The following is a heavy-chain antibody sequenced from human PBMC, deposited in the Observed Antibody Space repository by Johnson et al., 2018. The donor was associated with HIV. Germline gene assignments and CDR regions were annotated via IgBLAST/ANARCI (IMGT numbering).Heavy chain of an antibody. CDR1: GFTFSRYA. CDR2: VSFDTINK. J-gene: IGHJ3*02. D-gene: IGHD3-10*01. CDR3: ASSSLAWGVDAFDI. V-gene: IGHV3-30*04. Sequence: QMQLVESGGGVVQPGRSLRVSCAASGFTFSRYAMHWVRQAPGKGPEWVAVVSFDTINKDYADSVKGRFTISRDNSKNTLYLQMNSLRVEDTAVYYCASSSLAWGVDAFDIWGQGTKVTVSS.